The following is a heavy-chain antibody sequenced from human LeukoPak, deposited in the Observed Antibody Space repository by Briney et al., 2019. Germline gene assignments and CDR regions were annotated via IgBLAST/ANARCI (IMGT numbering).Heavy chain of an antibody. CDR3: ARVYCSSTSCYRDAFDI. CDR2: ISYDGSNK. J-gene: IGHJ3*02. V-gene: IGHV3-30-3*01. CDR1: GFTFSSYA. Sequence: PGGSLRLSCAASGFTFSSYAMHWVRQTPGKGLEWVAVISYDGSNKYYADSVKGRFTISRDNSKNTLYLQMNSLRAEDTAVYYCARVYCSSTSCYRDAFDIWGQGTMVTVSS. D-gene: IGHD2-2*01.